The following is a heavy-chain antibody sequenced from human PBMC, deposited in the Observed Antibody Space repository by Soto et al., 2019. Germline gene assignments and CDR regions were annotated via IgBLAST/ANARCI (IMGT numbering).Heavy chain of an antibody. CDR3: AREGDCTNGVCYTVAYYYYGMDV. Sequence: PGGSLRLSCAASGFTFSSYAMHWVRQAPGKGLEWVAVISYDGSNKYYADSVKGRFTISRDNSKNTLYLQMNSLRAEDTAVYYCAREGDCTNGVCYTVAYYYYGMDVWGQGTTVTVSS. V-gene: IGHV3-30-3*01. J-gene: IGHJ6*02. CDR2: ISYDGSNK. D-gene: IGHD2-8*01. CDR1: GFTFSSYA.